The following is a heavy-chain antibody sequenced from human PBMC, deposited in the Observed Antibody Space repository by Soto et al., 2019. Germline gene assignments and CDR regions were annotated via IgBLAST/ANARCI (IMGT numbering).Heavy chain of an antibody. D-gene: IGHD3-3*01. V-gene: IGHV4-59*01. CDR3: ARSDFWSGYSNWFDP. J-gene: IGHJ5*02. CDR1: GGSISSYY. CDR2: IYYSGST. Sequence: SETLSLTCTVSGGSISSYYWSWIRQPPGKGLEWIGYIYYSGSTNYNPSLKSRVTISVDTSKNQFSLKLSPVTAADTAVYYCARSDFWSGYSNWFDPWGQGTLVTVSS.